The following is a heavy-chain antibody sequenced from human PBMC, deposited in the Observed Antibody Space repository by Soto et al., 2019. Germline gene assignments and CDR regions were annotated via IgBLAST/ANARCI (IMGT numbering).Heavy chain of an antibody. J-gene: IGHJ4*02. Sequence: GGSLRLSCAASGFTFSSYWMHWVRQAPGKGLVWVSRINSNGSDTSNADSVKGRFTISRDNAKNTLYLQMNSLRAEDTAVYYCARESSWAPDYWGQGTLVTVSS. D-gene: IGHD7-27*01. V-gene: IGHV3-74*01. CDR1: GFTFSSYW. CDR2: INSNGSDT. CDR3: ARESSWAPDY.